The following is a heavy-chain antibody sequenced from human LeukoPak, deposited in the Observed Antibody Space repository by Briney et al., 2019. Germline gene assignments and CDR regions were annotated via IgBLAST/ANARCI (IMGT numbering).Heavy chain of an antibody. J-gene: IGHJ4*02. CDR1: GGSISSYY. CDR3: ASMGSDYYDSSGYYYGSPPRFDY. Sequence: PSETLSLTCTVSGGSISSYYWSWIRQPPGKGLEWIGYIYYSGSTNYNPSLKSRVTISVDTSKNQFSLKLSSVTAADTAVYYCASMGSDYYDSSGYYYGSPPRFDYWGQGTLVTVSS. D-gene: IGHD3-22*01. V-gene: IGHV4-59*01. CDR2: IYYSGST.